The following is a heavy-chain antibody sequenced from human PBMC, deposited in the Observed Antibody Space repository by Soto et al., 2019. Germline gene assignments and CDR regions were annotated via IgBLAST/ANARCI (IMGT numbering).Heavy chain of an antibody. CDR3: ARGPYHGDYDFWSGHYRGGSQWFCMDV. J-gene: IGHJ6*03. Sequence: PSETLSLTCAVYGGSFSGYYWSWIRQPPGKGLEWIGEINHSGSTHYNPSLKSRVTISVDTSKNQFSLKLSSVTAADTAVYYCARGPYHGDYDFWSGHYRGGSQWFCMDVWGKGTTVTVSS. CDR1: GGSFSGYY. CDR2: INHSGST. D-gene: IGHD3-3*01. V-gene: IGHV4-34*01.